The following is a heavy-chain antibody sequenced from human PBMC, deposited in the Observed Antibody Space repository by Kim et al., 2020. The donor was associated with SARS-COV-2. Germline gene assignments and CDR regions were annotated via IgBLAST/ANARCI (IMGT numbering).Heavy chain of an antibody. D-gene: IGHD3-10*01. Sequence: SPSFQGQVTISADKSISTAYLQWSSLKASDTAMYYCARPDYYGSGSSVDVWGQGTTVTVSS. J-gene: IGHJ6*02. CDR3: ARPDYYGSGSSVDV. V-gene: IGHV5-51*01.